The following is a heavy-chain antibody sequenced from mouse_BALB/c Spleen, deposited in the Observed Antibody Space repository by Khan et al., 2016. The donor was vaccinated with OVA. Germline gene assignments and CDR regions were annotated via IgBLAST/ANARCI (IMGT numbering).Heavy chain of an antibody. CDR2: INPSNNYT. V-gene: IGHV1-4*01. CDR1: GYTFTSYT. J-gene: IGHJ3*01. CDR3: VNDGANDRNDGGFDY. D-gene: IGHD2-14*01. Sequence: VQLQQSGAELARPGASVKMSCKASGYTFTSYTIHWIKLRPGQGLEWIGYINPSNNYTNYNQKFKDQATLTADKSSTTAYMQLSSLTSDDSAVXNCVNDGANDRNDGGFDYWGQGTLVTVSA.